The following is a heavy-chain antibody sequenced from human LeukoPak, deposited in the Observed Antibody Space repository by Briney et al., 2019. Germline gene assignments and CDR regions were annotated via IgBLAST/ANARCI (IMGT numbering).Heavy chain of an antibody. D-gene: IGHD2-15*01. V-gene: IGHV4-59*01. J-gene: IGHJ3*02. CDR1: GGSISSYY. CDR3: ARELGCSGGSCYSDGAFDI. CDR2: IYYRGST. Sequence: ETLSLTCTVSGGSISSYYWSWIRQPPGKGLEWIGYIYYRGSTNYNPSLKSRVTISVDTSKNQFSLKLSSVTAADTAVYYCARELGCSGGSCYSDGAFDIWGQGTMVTVSS.